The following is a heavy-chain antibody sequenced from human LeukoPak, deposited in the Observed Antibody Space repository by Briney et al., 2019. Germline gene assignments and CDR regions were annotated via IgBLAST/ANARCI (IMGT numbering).Heavy chain of an antibody. CDR2: IYRIGNT. CDR1: GDSISSDY. CDR3: ARRGQRYFRD. Sequence: PSETLSLTCSVSGDSISSDYWSWIRQPPGKGLEWIGYIYRIGNTDYNPSLKTRVTISLDTSKNQLSLNLTSVTAADTAVYYCARRGQRYFRDWGQGTLVTVSS. J-gene: IGHJ1*01. V-gene: IGHV4-4*08.